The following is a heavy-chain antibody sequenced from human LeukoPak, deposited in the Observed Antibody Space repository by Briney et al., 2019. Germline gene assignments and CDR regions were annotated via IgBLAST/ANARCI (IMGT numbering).Heavy chain of an antibody. Sequence: PSGTLSLTCAVSGGSISSSNWWSWVRQPPGKGLEWIGQIYHSGSTNYNPSLKSRVTISVDTSKNQFSLKLSSVTAADTAVYYCATLETTVVTIDYWGQGTLVTVSS. D-gene: IGHD4-23*01. CDR2: IYHSGST. V-gene: IGHV4-4*02. CDR1: GGSISSSNW. CDR3: ATLETTVVTIDY. J-gene: IGHJ4*02.